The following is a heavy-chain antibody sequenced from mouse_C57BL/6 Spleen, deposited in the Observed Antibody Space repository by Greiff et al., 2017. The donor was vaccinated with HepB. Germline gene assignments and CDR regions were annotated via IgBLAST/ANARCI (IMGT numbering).Heavy chain of an antibody. J-gene: IGHJ2*01. D-gene: IGHD2-3*01. V-gene: IGHV5-4*01. CDR3: ARGDGYYLYYFDY. CDR2: ISDGGSYT. CDR1: GFTFSSYA. Sequence: EVQRVESGGGLVKPGGSLKLSCAASGFTFSSYAMSWVRQTPEKRLEWVATISDGGSYTYYPDNVKGRFTISRDNAKNNLYLQMSHLKSEDTAMYYCARGDGYYLYYFDYWGQGTTLTVSS.